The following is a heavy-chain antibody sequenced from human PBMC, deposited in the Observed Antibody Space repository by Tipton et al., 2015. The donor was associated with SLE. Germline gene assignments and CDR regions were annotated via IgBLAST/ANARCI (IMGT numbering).Heavy chain of an antibody. CDR2: INHSGST. Sequence: TLSLTCSVYGGSFSDYYWTWIRQPPGKGPEWIGAINHSGSTSYNPSLQSRVTTSIDTSKSQFSLKLTSVTAADTAMYYCARELRGDFDFWGQGALVTVSS. D-gene: IGHD3-16*01. CDR1: GGSFSDYY. CDR3: ARELRGDFDF. J-gene: IGHJ4*02. V-gene: IGHV4-34*01.